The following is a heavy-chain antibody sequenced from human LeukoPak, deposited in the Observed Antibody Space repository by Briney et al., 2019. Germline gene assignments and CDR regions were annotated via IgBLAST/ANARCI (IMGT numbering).Heavy chain of an antibody. V-gene: IGHV3-30*04. D-gene: IGHD3-16*01. J-gene: IGHJ5*02. CDR2: ISYDGSNK. CDR3: ARDDSLLRLGTPTS. CDR1: GFTFSSYA. Sequence: GGSLRLSCAASGFTFSSYAMHWVRQAPGKGLEWVAVISYDGSNKYYADSVKGRFTISRDNSKNTLYLQMNSLRAEDTAVYYRARDDSLLRLGTPTSWGQGTLVTVSS.